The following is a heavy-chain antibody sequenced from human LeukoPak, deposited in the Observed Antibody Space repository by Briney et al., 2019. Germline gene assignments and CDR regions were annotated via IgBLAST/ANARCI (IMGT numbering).Heavy chain of an antibody. CDR1: GGSISNYY. J-gene: IGHJ4*02. D-gene: IGHD6-13*01. CDR2: IYYSGTT. CDR3: ARGVYIAAAQYGY. Sequence: SETLSLTCTASGGSISNYYWSWIRQPPGKGLEWIGYIYYSGTTNYNPSLKSRVTISVDTSKNQFSLKLNSVTAADTAVYYCARGVYIAAAQYGYWGQGTLVTVSS. V-gene: IGHV4-59*01.